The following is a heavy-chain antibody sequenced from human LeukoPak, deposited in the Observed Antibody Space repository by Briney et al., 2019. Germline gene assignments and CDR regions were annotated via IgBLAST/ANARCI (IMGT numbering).Heavy chain of an antibody. V-gene: IGHV4-34*01. J-gene: IGHJ6*03. Sequence: PSETLSLTCVVSGGSFSGYYWSWICQPPGKGLEWIGEINNSGSTNYNPSLKSRVTISVDTSKNQFSLKLSSVTAADTAVYYCARTTMVRGTYYMDVWGKGTTVTISS. CDR3: ARTTMVRGTYYMDV. D-gene: IGHD3-10*01. CDR2: INNSGST. CDR1: GGSFSGYY.